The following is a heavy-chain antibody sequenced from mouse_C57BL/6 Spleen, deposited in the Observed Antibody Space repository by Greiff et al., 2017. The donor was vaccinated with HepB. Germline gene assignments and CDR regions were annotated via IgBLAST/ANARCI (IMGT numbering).Heavy chain of an antibody. Sequence: VQLQQSGAELVMPGASVKLSCKASGYTFTSYWMHWVKQRPGQGLEWIGEIDPSDSYTNYNQKFKGKSTLTVDKSSSTAYMQLSSLTSEDSAVYYGARSRSPLFDYWGQGTTLTVSS. V-gene: IGHV1-69*01. J-gene: IGHJ2*01. CDR3: ARSRSPLFDY. CDR2: IDPSDSYT. CDR1: GYTFTSYW.